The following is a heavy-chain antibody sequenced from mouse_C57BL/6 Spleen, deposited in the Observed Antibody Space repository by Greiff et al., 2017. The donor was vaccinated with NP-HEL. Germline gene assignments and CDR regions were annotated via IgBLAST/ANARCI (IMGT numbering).Heavy chain of an antibody. CDR2: IYPGGGYT. D-gene: IGHD3-2*02. V-gene: IGHV1-63*01. CDR1: GYTFTNYW. J-gene: IGHJ2*01. Sequence: QVQLQQSGAELVRPGTSVKMSCKASGYTFTNYWLGWAKQRPGHGLEWIGDIYPGGGYTNYNEKFKGKATLTADKYSSTAYMQFSSLTSEDSAIDYCAREGDSSGYNYWGQGTTLTVSS. CDR3: AREGDSSGYNY.